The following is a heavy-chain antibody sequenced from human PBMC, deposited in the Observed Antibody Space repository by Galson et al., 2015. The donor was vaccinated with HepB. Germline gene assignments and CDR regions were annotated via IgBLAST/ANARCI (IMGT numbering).Heavy chain of an antibody. D-gene: IGHD2-21*02. Sequence: PALVKPTQTLTLTCTFSGFSLSASGVGVGWIRQPPGKALEWLALIYWDDDKRYSPSLKSRLTITKDTSKNQVVLTVTNMDPVDTATYYCAHSPGRPEGGDRHPNWFDPWGQGTLVTVSS. V-gene: IGHV2-5*02. CDR2: IYWDDDK. CDR3: AHSPGRPEGGDRHPNWFDP. J-gene: IGHJ5*02. CDR1: GFSLSASGVG.